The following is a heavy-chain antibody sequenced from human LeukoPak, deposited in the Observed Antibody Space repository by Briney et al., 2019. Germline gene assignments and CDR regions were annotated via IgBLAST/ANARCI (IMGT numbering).Heavy chain of an antibody. CDR3: ARELHPYSSSWYRIYAFDI. CDR2: INTSGTT. V-gene: IGHV4-61*02. J-gene: IGHJ3*02. CDR1: GASISSGSNS. D-gene: IGHD6-13*01. Sequence: SETLSLTCTVSGASISSGSNSWGWIRQPAGKGLEWIGRINTSGTTNYNPSLKSRVTMSVDTSKNQFSLKLSSVTAADTAVYYCARELHPYSSSWYRIYAFDIWGQGTMVTVSS.